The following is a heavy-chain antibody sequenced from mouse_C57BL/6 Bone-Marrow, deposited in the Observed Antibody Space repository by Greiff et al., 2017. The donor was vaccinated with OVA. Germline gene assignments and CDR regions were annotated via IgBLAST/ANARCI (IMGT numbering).Heavy chain of an antibody. Sequence: VQLQESGAELVRPGASVKLSCKASGYTFTDYYINWVKQRPGQGLEWIARIYPGSGNTYYNEKFKGKATLTAEKSSSTAYMQLSSLTSEDSAVYFGARGDYCNYFDYWGKGTTLTVSS. D-gene: IGHD2-1*01. CDR3: ARGDYCNYFDY. V-gene: IGHV1-76*01. CDR2: IYPGSGNT. CDR1: GYTFTDYY. J-gene: IGHJ2*01.